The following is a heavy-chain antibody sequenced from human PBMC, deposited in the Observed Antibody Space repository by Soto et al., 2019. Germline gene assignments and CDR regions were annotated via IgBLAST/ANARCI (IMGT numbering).Heavy chain of an antibody. Sequence: GGSLRLSCAASGFTVSSYWMHGVRQAPGKGLVWVSRINSDGSSTSYADSVKGRFTISRDNAKNTLYLQMNSLRAEDTAVYYGASKYYDFWSGYERSYDGMDVAGHGITGT. J-gene: IGHJ6*02. D-gene: IGHD3-3*01. V-gene: IGHV3-74*01. CDR2: INSDGSST. CDR3: ASKYYDFWSGYERSYDGMDV. CDR1: GFTVSSYW.